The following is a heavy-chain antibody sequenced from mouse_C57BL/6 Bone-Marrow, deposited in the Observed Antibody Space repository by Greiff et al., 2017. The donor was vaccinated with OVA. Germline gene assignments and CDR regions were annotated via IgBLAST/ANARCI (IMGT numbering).Heavy chain of an antibody. CDR3: ARGGYGWFAY. CDR2: IDPSDSYT. Sequence: QVQLQQSGAELVKPGASVKLSCKASGYTFTSYWMQWVKQRPGQGLEWIGEIDPSDSYTNYNQKFKGKATLTVDTSSSTAYMQLSSLTSEDSAVYYCARGGYGWFAYWGQGTLVTVSA. CDR1: GYTFTSYW. V-gene: IGHV1-50*01. J-gene: IGHJ3*01. D-gene: IGHD1-1*02.